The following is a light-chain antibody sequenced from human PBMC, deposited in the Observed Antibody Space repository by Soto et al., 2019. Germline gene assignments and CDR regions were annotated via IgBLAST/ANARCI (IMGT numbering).Light chain of an antibody. V-gene: IGLV1-47*01. CDR3: TVWDDSLRGRL. J-gene: IGLJ2*01. CDR1: SSNIESNY. CDR2: RNN. Sequence: QPVLTQPPSASGTPGQRVTISCSGSSSNIESNYVYWYQQLPGTAPRLLIYRNNQRPSGVPDRFSGAKSGTSASLAISALRSEDEADYYCTVWDDSLRGRLFGGGTKRTVL.